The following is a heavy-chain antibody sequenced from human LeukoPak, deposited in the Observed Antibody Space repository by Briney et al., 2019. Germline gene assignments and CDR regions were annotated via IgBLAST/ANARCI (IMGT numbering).Heavy chain of an antibody. Sequence: GGSLRLSCAASGFTFSNYGMHWVRQAPGKGLEWVAFIPYDGSYEYYADSVRGRFTISRVNSRNTLHLQMNGLRAEDTAVYYCARWVCSSTSCYYFDNWGQGTLVVVSS. CDR2: IPYDGSYE. J-gene: IGHJ4*02. CDR1: GFTFSNYG. V-gene: IGHV3-30*19. D-gene: IGHD2-2*01. CDR3: ARWVCSSTSCYYFDN.